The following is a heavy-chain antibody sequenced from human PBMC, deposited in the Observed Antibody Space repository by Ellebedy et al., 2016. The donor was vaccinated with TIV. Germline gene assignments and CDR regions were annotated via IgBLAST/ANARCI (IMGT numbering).Heavy chain of an antibody. D-gene: IGHD3-22*01. V-gene: IGHV3-23*01. CDR2: ISGSGGST. Sequence: GESLKISCAASGFTFSSYAMSWVRQAPGKGLEWVSAISGSGGSTYYADSVKGRFTISRDNSKNTLYLQMNSLRAEDTAVYYCAKAHYDSSGYYRGMVDYWGQGTLVTVSS. J-gene: IGHJ4*02. CDR3: AKAHYDSSGYYRGMVDY. CDR1: GFTFSSYA.